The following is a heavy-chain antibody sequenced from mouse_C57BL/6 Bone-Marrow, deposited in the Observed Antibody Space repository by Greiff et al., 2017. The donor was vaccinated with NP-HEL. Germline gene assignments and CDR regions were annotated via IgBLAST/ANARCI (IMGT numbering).Heavy chain of an antibody. CDR3: ASPYDYDAGFAY. CDR1: GFSLTSYG. Sequence: VQLQESGPGLVQPSQSLSITCTVSGFSLTSYGVHWVRQSPGKGLEWLGVIWSGGSTDYNAAFISRLSISKDNSKSQVFFQMNSLQADDTAIYYCASPYDYDAGFAYWGQGTLVTVSA. CDR2: IWSGGST. D-gene: IGHD2-4*01. J-gene: IGHJ3*01. V-gene: IGHV2-2*01.